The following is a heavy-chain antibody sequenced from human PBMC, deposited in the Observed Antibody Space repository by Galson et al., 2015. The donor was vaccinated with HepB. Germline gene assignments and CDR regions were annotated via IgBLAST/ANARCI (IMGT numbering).Heavy chain of an antibody. V-gene: IGHV3-30-3*01. CDR1: GFTFXSYA. D-gene: IGHD2-8*01. CDR3: ARAFQRRTNGVGLNDY. J-gene: IGHJ4*02. CDR2: ISYDGSNK. Sequence: SLRLSCAASGFTFXSYAMHWVRQAPGKGLEWVAVISYDGSNKYYADSVKGRFTISRDNSKNTLYLQMNSLRAEDTAVYYCARAFQRRTNGVGLNDYWGQGTLVTVSS.